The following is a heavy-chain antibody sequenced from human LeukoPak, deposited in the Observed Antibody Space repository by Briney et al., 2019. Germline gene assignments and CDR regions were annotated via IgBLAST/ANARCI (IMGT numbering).Heavy chain of an antibody. CDR3: ASDSRMVGATGSMDF. D-gene: IGHD1-26*01. Sequence: PGGSLRLSCAASGFTFSSSAMHWVRQAPGKGLEWVAVISVYESHKYYADSVKGRFTISRDNAKNSLYLQMNSLRAEDSAVYYCASDSRMVGATGSMDFWGQGTLVTVSS. CDR2: ISVYESHK. V-gene: IGHV3-30*03. CDR1: GFTFSSSA. J-gene: IGHJ4*02.